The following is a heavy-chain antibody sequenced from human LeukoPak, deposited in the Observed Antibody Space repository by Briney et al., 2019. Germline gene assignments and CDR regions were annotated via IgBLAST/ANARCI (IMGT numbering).Heavy chain of an antibody. Sequence: PSETLSLTCAVYGGSLSGYYWSWIRQPPGKGLEWIGEINHSGSTNYNPSLKSRVTISVDTSKNQFSLKLSSVTGADTAVYYCASWGDYGDYAANWGQGTLVTVSS. CDR1: GGSLSGYY. V-gene: IGHV4-34*01. CDR2: INHSGST. CDR3: ASWGDYGDYAAN. J-gene: IGHJ4*02. D-gene: IGHD4-17*01.